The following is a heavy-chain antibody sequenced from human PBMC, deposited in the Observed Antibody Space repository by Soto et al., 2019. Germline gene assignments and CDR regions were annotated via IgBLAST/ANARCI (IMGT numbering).Heavy chain of an antibody. CDR3: ARASVGATTLRKYFDY. J-gene: IGHJ4*02. Sequence: QTLSLTCAISGDSVSSNSAAWNWIRQSPSRGLEWLGRTYYRSKWYNDYAVSVKSRITINPDTSENQFSLQLNSVTPEDTAVYYCARASVGATTLRKYFDYWGQGTLVTVSS. CDR1: GDSVSSNSAA. V-gene: IGHV6-1*01. CDR2: TYYRSKWYN. D-gene: IGHD1-26*01.